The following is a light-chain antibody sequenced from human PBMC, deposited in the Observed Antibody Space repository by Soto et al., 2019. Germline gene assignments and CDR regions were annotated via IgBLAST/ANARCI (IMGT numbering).Light chain of an antibody. V-gene: IGLV2-14*01. Sequence: QSALTQPASVSGAPEQSITISCTGTSSDVGGYNYVSWYQQHPGKAPKLMIYDVSNRPSGVSNRFSGSKSGNTAAMTISGRQAEDEADYYCSSYTSSSPLVVFGGGTKVTVL. CDR1: SSDVGGYNY. CDR2: DVS. J-gene: IGLJ2*01. CDR3: SSYTSSSPLVV.